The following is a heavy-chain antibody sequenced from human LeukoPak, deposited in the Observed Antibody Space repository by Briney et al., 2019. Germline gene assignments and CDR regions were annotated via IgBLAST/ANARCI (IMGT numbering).Heavy chain of an antibody. CDR3: ATTYYDFWSGYYNWFDP. V-gene: IGHV1-69*13. D-gene: IGHD3-3*01. CDR2: IIPIFGTA. CDR1: GGTFSSYA. Sequence: SVKVSCKASGGTFSSYAISWVRQAPGQGLEWMGGIIPIFGTANYAQKFQGRVTITADESTSIAYMELSSLRSEDTAVYYCATTYYDFWSGYYNWFDPWGQGTLVTVSS. J-gene: IGHJ5*02.